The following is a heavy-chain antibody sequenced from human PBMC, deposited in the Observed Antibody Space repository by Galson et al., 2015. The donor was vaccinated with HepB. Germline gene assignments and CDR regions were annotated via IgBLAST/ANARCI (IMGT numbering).Heavy chain of an antibody. J-gene: IGHJ6*03. CDR2: IIPIFGTA. CDR1: GGTFSSYA. CDR3: ARDSGGPLEESRGPFGYYYYYMDV. Sequence: SVKVSCKASGGTFSSYAISWVRQAPGQGLEWMGGIIPIFGTANYAQKFQGRVTITADESTSTAYMELSSLRSEDTAVYYCARDSGGPLEESRGPFGYYYYYMDVWGKGTTVTVSS. D-gene: IGHD3-16*01. V-gene: IGHV1-69*13.